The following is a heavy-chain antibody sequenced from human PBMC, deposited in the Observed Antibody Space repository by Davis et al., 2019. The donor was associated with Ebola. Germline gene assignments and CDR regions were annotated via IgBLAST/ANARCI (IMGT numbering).Heavy chain of an antibody. D-gene: IGHD6-6*01. CDR1: GFTFSSYW. Sequence: GSLRLSCAASGFTFSSYWMSWIRQPPGKGLEWMGSIFRTGATSYNPSLKSRLTISVDTSKNHFSLKLSSVTAADTAIYYCARQSSSSWGDYWGQGALVIVSS. V-gene: IGHV4-39*01. CDR3: ARQSSSSWGDY. CDR2: IFRTGAT. J-gene: IGHJ4*02.